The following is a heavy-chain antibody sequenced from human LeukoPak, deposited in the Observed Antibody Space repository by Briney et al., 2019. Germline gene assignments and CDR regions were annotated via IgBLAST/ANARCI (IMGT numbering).Heavy chain of an antibody. Sequence: SXXXSLTXTXXGXXFXGYXXSWIRQSPVKGVEGIGSMAINGNTDYSPPLWRRVTISLETTKKDLSLRVTSVTAPDSALYYCARHTVEGPGAHFEYWGQGTLVTVSS. J-gene: IGHJ4*02. CDR2: MAINGNT. CDR3: ARHTVEGPGAHFEY. D-gene: IGHD1-1*01. V-gene: IGHV4-4*09. CDR1: GXXFXGYX.